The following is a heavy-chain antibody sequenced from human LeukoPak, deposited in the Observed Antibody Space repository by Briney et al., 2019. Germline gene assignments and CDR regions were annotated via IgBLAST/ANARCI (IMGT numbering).Heavy chain of an antibody. J-gene: IGHJ3*02. Sequence: GGSLRLSCAASGFTFSSYSMNWVRQAPGKGLEWVSYISSSSSTIYYADSVKGRFTISGDNAKNSLYLQMNSLRAEDTAVYYCARDLVYSYGRGDAFDIWGQGTMVTVSS. CDR2: ISSSSSTI. CDR1: GFTFSSYS. CDR3: ARDLVYSYGRGDAFDI. V-gene: IGHV3-48*01. D-gene: IGHD5-18*01.